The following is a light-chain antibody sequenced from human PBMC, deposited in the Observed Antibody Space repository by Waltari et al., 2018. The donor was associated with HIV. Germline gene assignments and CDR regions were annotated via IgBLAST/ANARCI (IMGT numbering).Light chain of an antibody. CDR3: QQSYSTPRT. J-gene: IGKJ1*01. V-gene: IGKV1-39*01. Sequence: DIQMTQSPSSLSASVGDRVTITCRASQNISSYLSWYQQKPGKAPKVLIYAASSLQSGVPERFSGSGSGTDFNISISSLQLEDFATYYCQQSYSTPRTFGQGTKVEIK. CDR1: QNISSY. CDR2: AAS.